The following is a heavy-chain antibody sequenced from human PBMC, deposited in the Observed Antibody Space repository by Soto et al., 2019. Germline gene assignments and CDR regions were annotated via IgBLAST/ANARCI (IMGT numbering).Heavy chain of an antibody. CDR1: GGSISSGGYY. CDR2: IYYSGST. Sequence: QVQLQESGPGLVKPSQTLSLTCTVSGGSISSGGYYWSWIRQHPGKGLEWIGYIYYSGSTYYNPSSKNRVTTSVDTSQNQCTLKLSSVTAADTAVDYCAREGSKAWMHVWGQGTTVTVSS. J-gene: IGHJ6*02. V-gene: IGHV4-31*03. CDR3: AREGSKAWMHV.